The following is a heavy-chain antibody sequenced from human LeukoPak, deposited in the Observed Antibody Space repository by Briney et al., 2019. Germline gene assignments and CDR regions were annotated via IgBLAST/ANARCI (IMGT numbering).Heavy chain of an antibody. CDR1: GFTVSSNY. CDR3: ARDSFYGSGSYFRYTFDY. J-gene: IGHJ4*02. V-gene: IGHV3-53*01. Sequence: SGGSLRLSXAASGFTVSSNYMSWVRQAPGKGLEWVSVLYSGGGTYYADSVKGRFTISRDNSKNTLYLQMNSLKAEDTAVYYCARDSFYGSGSYFRYTFDYWGQGTLVTVSS. D-gene: IGHD3-10*01. CDR2: LYSGGGT.